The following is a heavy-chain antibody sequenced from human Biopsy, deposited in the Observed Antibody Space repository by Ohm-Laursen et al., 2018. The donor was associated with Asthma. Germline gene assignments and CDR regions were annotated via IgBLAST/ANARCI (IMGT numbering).Heavy chain of an antibody. CDR1: GAYIGTPDYH. CDR3: ARAQDYYDSRGYYRSFDY. CDR2: IYYSGST. Sequence: SETLSLTWTVSGAYIGTPDYHWSWIRQHPGKGLEWIGFIYYSGSTYYNPSLKSRVSISIDTSKNQFSLKLSSVAAADTAVYYCARAQDYYDSRGYYRSFDYWGQGTLVTVSS. D-gene: IGHD3-22*01. J-gene: IGHJ4*02. V-gene: IGHV4-31*02.